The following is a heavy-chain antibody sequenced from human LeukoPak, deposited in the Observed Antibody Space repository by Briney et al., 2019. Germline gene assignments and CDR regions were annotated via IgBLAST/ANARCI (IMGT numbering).Heavy chain of an antibody. D-gene: IGHD3-3*01. CDR3: ARHSSWSGYYDWFDP. CDR2: IYYSGST. J-gene: IGHJ5*02. Sequence: SETLSLTCTVSGGSISSYYWSWIRQPPGKGLGWIGYIYYSGSTNYNPSLKSRVTISVDTSKNQFSLKLSSVTAADTAVYYCARHSSWSGYYDWFDPWGQGTLVTVSS. V-gene: IGHV4-59*08. CDR1: GGSISSYY.